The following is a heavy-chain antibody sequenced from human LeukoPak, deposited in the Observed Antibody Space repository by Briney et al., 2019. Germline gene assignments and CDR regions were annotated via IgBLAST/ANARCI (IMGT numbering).Heavy chain of an antibody. D-gene: IGHD2-2*02. CDR3: ARDLDCSSTSCYTFLDY. Sequence: ASVKVSYKASGYTFTGYYMHWVRQAPGQGLEWMGWINPNSGGTNYAQKFQGRVTMTRDTSISTAYMELSRLRSDDTAVYYCARDLDCSSTSCYTFLDYWGQGTLVTVSS. CDR1: GYTFTGYY. J-gene: IGHJ4*02. CDR2: INPNSGGT. V-gene: IGHV1-2*02.